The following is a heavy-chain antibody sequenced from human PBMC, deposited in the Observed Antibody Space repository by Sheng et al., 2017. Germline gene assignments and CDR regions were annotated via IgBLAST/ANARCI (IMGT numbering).Heavy chain of an antibody. Sequence: QVQLVESGGGGGPAWEVPSRLSCAASGFAFNQYAIHWVRQAPGKELEWVAVISTEGNNKHYADSVEGRFIISRDNSKNTLYLQMNDLRAEDTGVYYCAKEGDGDNWACFDYWGQGTQVTVSS. CDR3: AKEGDGDNWACFDY. D-gene: IGHD3-16*01. CDR2: ISTEGNNK. V-gene: IGHV3-30*17. J-gene: IGHJ4*02. CDR1: GFAFNQYA.